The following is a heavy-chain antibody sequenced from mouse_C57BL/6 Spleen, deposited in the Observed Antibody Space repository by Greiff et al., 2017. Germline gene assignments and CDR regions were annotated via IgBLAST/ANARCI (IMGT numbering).Heavy chain of an antibody. CDR1: GYTFTGYC. D-gene: IGHD2-4*01. V-gene: IGHV1-76*01. CDR3: AREGIYYDSNAWLAY. Sequence: VQLQQSGAELVRPGASVKLSCKASGYTFTGYCINWVKQRPGQGLEWIARIYPGSGSTKYNEKFKGKATLTADKSSRTAYMQLSSLTSEDSAVYFCAREGIYYDSNAWLAYWGQGTLVTVSA. CDR2: IYPGSGST. J-gene: IGHJ3*01.